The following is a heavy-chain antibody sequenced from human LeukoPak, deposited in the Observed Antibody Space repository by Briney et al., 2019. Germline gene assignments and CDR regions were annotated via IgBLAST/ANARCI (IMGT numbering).Heavy chain of an antibody. J-gene: IGHJ4*02. V-gene: IGHV5-51*01. CDR1: GYSFTSYW. D-gene: IGHD4-23*01. CDR3: ARHARTDYGGNSLDY. Sequence: GESLKISCKGSGYSFTSYWIGWVRQMPGKGLEWMGIIYPGDSDTRYSPFFQGQVTISADKSISTAYLQWSSLKASDTAMYYCARHARTDYGGNSLDYWGQGTLVTVSS. CDR2: IYPGDSDT.